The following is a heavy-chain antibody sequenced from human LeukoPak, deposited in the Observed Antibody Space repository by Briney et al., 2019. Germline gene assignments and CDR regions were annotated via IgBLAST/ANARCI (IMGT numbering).Heavy chain of an antibody. D-gene: IGHD3-16*01. Sequence: GGSLGLSCAASGFTFSNYWMHWVRQAPGKGLVWVSRINSDGTSTNYADSVKGRFTISRDNAKNTLYLQMNSLRAEDTAVYYCARDPPVKGVDYWGQGTLVTVSS. CDR1: GFTFSNYW. J-gene: IGHJ4*02. V-gene: IGHV3-74*01. CDR3: ARDPPVKGVDY. CDR2: INSDGTST.